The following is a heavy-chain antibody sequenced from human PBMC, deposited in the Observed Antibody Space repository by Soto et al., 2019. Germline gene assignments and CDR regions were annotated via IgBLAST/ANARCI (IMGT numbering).Heavy chain of an antibody. CDR3: ASLTYYYDSSGYEDAFDI. Sequence: SLRLSCAASGFTFSSYAMSWVRQAPGKGLEWVSAISGSGGSTYYAASVKGRFTISRDNSKNTLYLEMNSLRAEDTAVYYCASLTYYYDSSGYEDAFDIWGQGTMVTVSS. V-gene: IGHV3-23*01. CDR2: ISGSGGST. J-gene: IGHJ3*02. CDR1: GFTFSSYA. D-gene: IGHD3-22*01.